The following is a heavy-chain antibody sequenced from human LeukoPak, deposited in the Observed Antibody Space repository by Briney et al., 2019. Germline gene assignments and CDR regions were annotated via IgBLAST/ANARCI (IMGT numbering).Heavy chain of an antibody. Sequence: GGSLRLSCAASGFTFTSYSMNWVRQAPGKGLEWVSAISGSGGGTYYADSVKGRFTISRDNSKNTLYLQMNSLRAEDTAEYYCAKVGLFGYYFDYWGQGTLVTVSS. J-gene: IGHJ4*02. D-gene: IGHD3-3*01. CDR2: ISGSGGGT. CDR1: GFTFTSYS. CDR3: AKVGLFGYYFDY. V-gene: IGHV3-23*01.